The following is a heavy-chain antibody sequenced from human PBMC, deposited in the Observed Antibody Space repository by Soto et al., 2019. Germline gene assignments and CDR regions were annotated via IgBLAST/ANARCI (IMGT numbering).Heavy chain of an antibody. CDR1: GYSISSGYY. D-gene: IGHD3-22*01. CDR3: ARVGPWVPYYYDSSPYTFENWFDP. CDR2: IYHGWST. Sequence: SETLSLTCAVSGYSISSGYYWGWLRQPPGQGLEWIGSIYHGWSTCYNPSLNSRVTLSIDMTNNHVSLILNSVTAADTAVYYCARVGPWVPYYYDSSPYTFENWFDPWGQGTLVTVSS. J-gene: IGHJ5*02. V-gene: IGHV4-38-2*01.